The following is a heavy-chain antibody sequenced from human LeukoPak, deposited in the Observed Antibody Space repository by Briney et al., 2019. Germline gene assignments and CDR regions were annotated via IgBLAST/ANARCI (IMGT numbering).Heavy chain of an antibody. Sequence: ASVKVSCKASGCTFTSYGISWVRQAPGQGLEWMGWISAYNGNTNYAQKLQGRVTMTTDTSTSTAYMELRSLRSDDTAVYYCARGGGRQQWLPRPFDYWGQGTLVTVSS. J-gene: IGHJ4*02. V-gene: IGHV1-18*01. CDR2: ISAYNGNT. D-gene: IGHD6-19*01. CDR1: GCTFTSYG. CDR3: ARGGGRQQWLPRPFDY.